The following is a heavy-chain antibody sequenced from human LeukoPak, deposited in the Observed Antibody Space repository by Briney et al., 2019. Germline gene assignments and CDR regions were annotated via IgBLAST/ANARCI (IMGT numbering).Heavy chain of an antibody. J-gene: IGHJ4*02. Sequence: GGSLRLSCAASGFTFSSYAMSWVRQAPGKGLEWVSAIDSTGAYTWYADSVKGRFTISKDSSKTILYLQMNSLRAEDTAVYYCASSTIAVAGTRYFDYWGQGTLVTVSS. CDR3: ASSTIAVAGTRYFDY. CDR2: IDSTGAYT. D-gene: IGHD6-19*01. CDR1: GFTFSSYA. V-gene: IGHV3-23*01.